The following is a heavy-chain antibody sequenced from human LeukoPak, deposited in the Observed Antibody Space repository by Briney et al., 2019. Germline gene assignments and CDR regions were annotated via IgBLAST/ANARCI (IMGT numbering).Heavy chain of an antibody. V-gene: IGHV4-4*07. Sequence: SETLSLTCTVSGGSISSYYWSWIRRAAGKGLEWIGRIYGSGSTNYNPSLWGRVTMSVDTSKKQVSLNLSSVTAADTAVYYCARDLGGLYYDSSGTDYWGQGTLVIVSS. CDR1: GGSISSYY. D-gene: IGHD3-22*01. J-gene: IGHJ4*02. CDR2: IYGSGST. CDR3: ARDLGGLYYDSSGTDY.